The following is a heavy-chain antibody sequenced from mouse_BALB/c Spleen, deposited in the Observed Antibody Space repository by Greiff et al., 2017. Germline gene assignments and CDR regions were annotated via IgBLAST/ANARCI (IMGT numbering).Heavy chain of an antibody. J-gene: IGHJ2*01. CDR1: GFTFSSFG. D-gene: IGHD2-10*01. CDR2: ISSGSSTI. V-gene: IGHV5-17*02. Sequence: EVKVVESGGGLVQPGGSRKLSCAASGFTFSSFGMHWVRQAPEKGLEWVAYISSGSSTIYYADTVKGRFTISRDNPKNTLFLQMTSLRSEDTAMYYCAREAYYGNYHFDYWGQGTTRTVSS. CDR3: AREAYYGNYHFDY.